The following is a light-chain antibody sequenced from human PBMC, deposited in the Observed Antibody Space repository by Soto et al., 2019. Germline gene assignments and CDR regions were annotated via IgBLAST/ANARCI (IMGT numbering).Light chain of an antibody. V-gene: IGKV1-5*03. Sequence: DIQMTQSPSTLSASVGDRVTITCRASQSISSWLAWYQQKPGKAPKLLTYKASSLESGVPSRFRGCGSGTEFTLAISSLQPDDFATYYGQQYNSYSQTFGQGTKVEIK. CDR1: QSISSW. CDR3: QQYNSYSQT. CDR2: KAS. J-gene: IGKJ1*01.